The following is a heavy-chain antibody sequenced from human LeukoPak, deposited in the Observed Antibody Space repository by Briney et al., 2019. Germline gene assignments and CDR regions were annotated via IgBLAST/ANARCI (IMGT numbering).Heavy chain of an antibody. CDR2: IYYSGST. CDR1: GGSFSSGSYY. Sequence: SETLSLTCTVSGGSFSSGSYYWSWIRQPPGKGLEWIGYIYYSGSTNYNPSLKSRVTISVDTSKNQFSLKLSSVTAADTAVYYCARVGALAAGTFDPWGQGTQVTVST. J-gene: IGHJ5*02. D-gene: IGHD6-13*01. CDR3: ARVGALAAGTFDP. V-gene: IGHV4-61*01.